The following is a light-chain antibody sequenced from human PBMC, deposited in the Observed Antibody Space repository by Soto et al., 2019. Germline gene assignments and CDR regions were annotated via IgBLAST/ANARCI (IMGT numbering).Light chain of an antibody. CDR3: SSYAGSKNFV. Sequence: QSALTQPPSASGSPGQSVTISCTGTSSDVGYYNYVSWYQHHPGKAPKLMIFEVSKRPSGVPDRFSGSKSGNTASLTVSGLQAEDEADYCCSSYAGSKNFVFGPGTKLTVL. CDR1: SSDVGYYNY. V-gene: IGLV2-8*01. J-gene: IGLJ1*01. CDR2: EVS.